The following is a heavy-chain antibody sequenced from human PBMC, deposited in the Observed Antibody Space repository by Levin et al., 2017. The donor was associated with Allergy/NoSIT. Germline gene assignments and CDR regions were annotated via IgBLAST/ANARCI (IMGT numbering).Heavy chain of an antibody. CDR2: IYYSGST. J-gene: IGHJ5*02. V-gene: IGHV4-39*01. CDR1: GGSISSSSYY. Sequence: SETLSLTCTVSGGSISSSSYYWGWIRQPPGKGLEWIGSIYYSGSTYYNPSLKSRVTISVDTSKNQFSLKLSSVTAADTAVYYCASPVVGGNWFDPWGQGTLVTVSS. D-gene: IGHD2-15*01. CDR3: ASPVVGGNWFDP.